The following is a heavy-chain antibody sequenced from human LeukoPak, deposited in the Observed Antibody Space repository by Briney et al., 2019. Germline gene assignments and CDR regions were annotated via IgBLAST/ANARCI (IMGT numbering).Heavy chain of an antibody. CDR2: ISSSGGTTI. Sequence: GGSLRLSCAASGFTFSDYYMSWIRQAPGKGLEWVSYISSSGGTTIYYADSVKGRFTISRDNAKNSLYLEMNSLRAEDTAVYYCARAVETAPGDYWGQGTLVTVSS. CDR1: GFTFSDYY. D-gene: IGHD5-18*01. CDR3: ARAVETAPGDY. V-gene: IGHV3-11*04. J-gene: IGHJ4*02.